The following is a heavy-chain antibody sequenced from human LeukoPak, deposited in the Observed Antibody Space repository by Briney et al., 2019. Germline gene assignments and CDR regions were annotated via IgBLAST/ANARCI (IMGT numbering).Heavy chain of an antibody. CDR1: GGTFSSYA. D-gene: IGHD2-15*01. V-gene: IGHV1-69*05. Sequence: ASVKVSCKASGGTFSSYAISWVRQAPGQGLEWMGGIIPIFGTANYAQKFQGRVTITTDESTSTAYMELSSLRSEDTAVYYCASGYCSGGSCYDLDYWCQGTLVTVSS. J-gene: IGHJ4*02. CDR2: IIPIFGTA. CDR3: ASGYCSGGSCYDLDY.